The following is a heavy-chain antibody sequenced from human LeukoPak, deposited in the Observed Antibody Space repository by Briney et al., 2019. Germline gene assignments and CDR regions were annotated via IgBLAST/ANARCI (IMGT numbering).Heavy chain of an antibody. D-gene: IGHD4-23*01. V-gene: IGHV4-34*01. CDR3: ARDRYTVVTPYYYYYMDV. Sequence: PSETLSLTCAVYGGSFSGYYWSWIRQPPGKGREWGGEINHSGSTNYNTSLKSRVTISVDTSKNQFSLKLSSVTAADTAVYYCARDRYTVVTPYYYYYMDVWGKGTTVTISS. CDR1: GGSFSGYY. CDR2: INHSGST. J-gene: IGHJ6*03.